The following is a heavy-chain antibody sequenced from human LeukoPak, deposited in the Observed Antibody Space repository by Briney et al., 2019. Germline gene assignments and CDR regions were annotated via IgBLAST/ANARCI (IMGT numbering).Heavy chain of an antibody. CDR1: GGSFSGYL. D-gene: IGHD6-13*01. Sequence: SETLSLTCAVYGGSFSGYLWSWIRQPPGKGLEWIGEITRSGSTKYNPSLKSRVTISVDTSKNQFSLTLRSVTAADTAVYYCARHGYSSSSVYYYYFMDAWGKGTPVTVSS. CDR3: ARHGYSSSSVYYYYFMDA. V-gene: IGHV4-34*01. CDR2: ITRSGST. J-gene: IGHJ6*03.